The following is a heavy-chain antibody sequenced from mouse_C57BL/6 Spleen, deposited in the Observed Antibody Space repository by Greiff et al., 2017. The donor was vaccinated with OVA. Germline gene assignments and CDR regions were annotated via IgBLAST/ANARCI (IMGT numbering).Heavy chain of an antibody. CDR2: IYPRSGNT. D-gene: IGHD2-1*01. J-gene: IGHJ2*01. Sequence: QVQLQQSGAELARPGASVKLSCKASGYTFTSYGISWVKQRTGQGLEWIGEIYPRSGNTYYNEKFKGKATLTADKSSSTAYMELRSLTSEDSAVYFCARGAYGNHNFDYRGQGTTLTVSS. V-gene: IGHV1-81*01. CDR3: ARGAYGNHNFDY. CDR1: GYTFTSYG.